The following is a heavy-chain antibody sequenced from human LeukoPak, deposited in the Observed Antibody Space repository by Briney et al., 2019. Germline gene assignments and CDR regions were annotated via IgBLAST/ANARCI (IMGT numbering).Heavy chain of an antibody. Sequence: ASVKVSCKASGYTFTGYYMHWERQAPGQGLEWMGWIDPNSGGTNYAQKFQGRVTMTRDTSISTAYMELSRLRSDDTAVYYCARVVSASHPFDYWGQGTLVTVSS. CDR2: IDPNSGGT. V-gene: IGHV1-2*02. D-gene: IGHD3-3*02. CDR3: ARVVSASHPFDY. J-gene: IGHJ4*02. CDR1: GYTFTGYY.